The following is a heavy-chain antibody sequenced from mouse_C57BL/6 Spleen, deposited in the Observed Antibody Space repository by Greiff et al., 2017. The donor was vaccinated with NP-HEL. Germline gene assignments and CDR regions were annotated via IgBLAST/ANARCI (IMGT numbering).Heavy chain of an antibody. J-gene: IGHJ4*01. CDR3: ARRDHAMDY. CDR2: IHPNSGST. Sequence: QVQLQQPGAELVKNGEEGKGEGKEEGGRCSGGGMGGGEQRPGQGLEWIRMIHPNSGSTNYNEKFKSKATLTVDKSSSTAYMQLSSLTSEDSAVYYCARRDHAMDYWGQGTSVTVSS. V-gene: IGHV1-64*01. CDR1: GGRCSGGG.